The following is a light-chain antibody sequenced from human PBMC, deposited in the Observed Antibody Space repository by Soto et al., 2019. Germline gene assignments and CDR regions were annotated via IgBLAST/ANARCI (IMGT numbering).Light chain of an antibody. CDR1: SSDVGGYNY. J-gene: IGLJ2*01. CDR2: EVS. Sequence: QSALTQPPSASGSPGQSVTISCTGTSSDVGGYNYVSWYQQHPGKAPKLMIYEVSKRPSGVPDRFSGSKSGNTASLTVSGLQAEDEARYYCSSYAGSNNVVFGGGTKLTVL. V-gene: IGLV2-8*01. CDR3: SSYAGSNNVV.